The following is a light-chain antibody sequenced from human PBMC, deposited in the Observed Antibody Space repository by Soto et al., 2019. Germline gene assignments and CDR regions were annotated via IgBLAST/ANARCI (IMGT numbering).Light chain of an antibody. V-gene: IGKV1-5*03. J-gene: IGKJ1*01. CDR1: ESISGW. Sequence: DIQMTQSPSTLSACVGDRVTITCRASESISGWLAWYQQKPGKAPKLVIFKASTLESGVPSRFSGSGSGTEFTLSISSLQPDDFATYYCQQYNSYPRTFGQGTKVEIK. CDR2: KAS. CDR3: QQYNSYPRT.